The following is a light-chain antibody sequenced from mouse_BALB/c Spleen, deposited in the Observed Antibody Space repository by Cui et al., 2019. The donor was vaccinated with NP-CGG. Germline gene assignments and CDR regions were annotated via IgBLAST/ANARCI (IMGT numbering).Light chain of an antibody. CDR2: GTN. CDR3: ALWYSNHWV. J-gene: IGLJ1*01. CDR1: TGAVTTSNY. Sequence: QAVVTQASALTTSPGETVTITCRSSTGAVTTSNYTNWVQEKPDHLFTGLMGGTNNRAPGVPARFSGSLIGDKAALTITGAQTEDEAIYFCALWYSNHWVFGGGTKLTVL. V-gene: IGLV1*01.